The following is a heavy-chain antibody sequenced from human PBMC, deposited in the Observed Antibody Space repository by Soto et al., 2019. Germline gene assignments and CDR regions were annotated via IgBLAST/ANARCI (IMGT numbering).Heavy chain of an antibody. D-gene: IGHD3-3*01. Sequence: SVKVSCKASGGTFSSYAVSWVRQAPGQGLEWMGGIIPIFGTANYAQKFQGRVTITADKSTSTAYMELSSLRSEDTAVYYCALASYYDFWSGYYRLGYWGQGTLVTVSS. CDR3: ALASYYDFWSGYYRLGY. CDR1: GGTFSSYA. V-gene: IGHV1-69*06. CDR2: IIPIFGTA. J-gene: IGHJ4*02.